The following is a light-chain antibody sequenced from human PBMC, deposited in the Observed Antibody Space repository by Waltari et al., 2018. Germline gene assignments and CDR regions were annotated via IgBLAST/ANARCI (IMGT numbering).Light chain of an antibody. Sequence: QSALTQPRSVSGSPGQAVTISCTGTSSDVGGYNYVSWYHQHPGKAPKLMIYDVSKRPSGVPDRFSGSKSGNTASLTISGLQAEDEADYYCCSYAGIHWVFGGGTKLTVL. CDR1: SSDVGGYNY. CDR2: DVS. CDR3: CSYAGIHWV. V-gene: IGLV2-11*01. J-gene: IGLJ3*02.